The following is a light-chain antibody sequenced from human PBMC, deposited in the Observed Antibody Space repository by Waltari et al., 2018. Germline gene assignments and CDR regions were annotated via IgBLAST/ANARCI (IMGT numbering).Light chain of an antibody. CDR2: GAS. Sequence: EIVMTQSPATLSVSPGERATLSCRASQSVSSNLAWYQQKPGQAPRLLIYGASTRATGIPARFSGSGSGTEFTLTISSLQSEDCAVYYCQQYNNWPQWTFGQGTKVEIK. J-gene: IGKJ1*01. CDR3: QQYNNWPQWT. CDR1: QSVSSN. V-gene: IGKV3-15*01.